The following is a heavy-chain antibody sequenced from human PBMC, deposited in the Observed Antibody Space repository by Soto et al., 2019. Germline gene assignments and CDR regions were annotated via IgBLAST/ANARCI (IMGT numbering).Heavy chain of an antibody. CDR1: GFTFSDVW. J-gene: IGHJ6*03. V-gene: IGHV3-74*01. CDR3: ARGAKGAYYVDV. CDR2: IKSDGGRT. Sequence: EVQLVESGGGLLQPGGSLRLSCAASGFTFSDVWLHWVRQTPGKGLVWVSRIKSDGGRTNYADSVKGRFTISRDNAKNTVYLQMDSLRAEDTAVYYCARGAKGAYYVDVWGKGTTVTVSS. D-gene: IGHD2-21*01.